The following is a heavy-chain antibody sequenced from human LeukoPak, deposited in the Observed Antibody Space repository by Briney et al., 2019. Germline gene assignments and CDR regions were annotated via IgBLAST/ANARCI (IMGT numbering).Heavy chain of an antibody. CDR1: GYTFTSYG. Sequence: GASVKVSCKASGYTFTSYGSSWVRQAPGQGLEWMGWISAYNGNTNYAQTLQGRVTMTTDTSTSTAYMELRSLRSDATAVSSCARDSSGPPRRGRNAFDIWGQGTMVTVSS. J-gene: IGHJ3*02. D-gene: IGHD3-22*01. CDR3: ARDSSGPPRRGRNAFDI. V-gene: IGHV1-18*01. CDR2: ISAYNGNT.